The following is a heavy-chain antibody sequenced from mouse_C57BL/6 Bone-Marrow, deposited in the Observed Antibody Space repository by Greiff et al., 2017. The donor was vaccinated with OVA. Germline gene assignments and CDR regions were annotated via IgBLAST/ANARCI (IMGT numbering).Heavy chain of an antibody. CDR3: ARGPYGSHPYAMDD. D-gene: IGHD1-1*01. V-gene: IGHV1-69*01. J-gene: IGHJ4*01. CDR2: IDPSDSYT. Sequence: VQLQQPGAELVMPGASVKLSCKASGYTFTSYWMHWVKQRPGQGLEWIGEIDPSDSYTNYNQKFKGKSTLTVDKSSSTAYMQLSSLTSEDSAVYYCARGPYGSHPYAMDDWGQGTSVTVSS. CDR1: GYTFTSYW.